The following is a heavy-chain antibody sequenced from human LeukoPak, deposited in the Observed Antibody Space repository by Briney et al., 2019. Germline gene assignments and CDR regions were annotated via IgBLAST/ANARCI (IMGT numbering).Heavy chain of an antibody. CDR3: ARDPYYGDYVV. CDR2: ISSSGSTI. CDR1: GFTFSSYE. D-gene: IGHD4-17*01. V-gene: IGHV3-48*03. J-gene: IGHJ4*02. Sequence: PGGSLRLSCAASGFTFSSYEMNWVRQAPGKGLGSVSYISSSGSTIYYADSVKGRFTISRDNAKNSLYLQMNSLRAEDTAVYYCARDPYYGDYVVWGQGTLVTVSS.